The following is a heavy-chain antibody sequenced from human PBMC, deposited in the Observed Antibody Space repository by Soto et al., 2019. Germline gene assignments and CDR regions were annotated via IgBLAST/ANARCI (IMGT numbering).Heavy chain of an antibody. Sequence: QVQLVESGGGVVQPGRSLRLSCAASGFTFSSYGMHWVRQATGKGLEWVAVIWYDGSNKYYADSVKGRFTISRDNSKNTLYLQMNSLRAEDTAVYYCARYRGRVRICDYWGQGTLVTVSS. CDR3: ARYRGRVRICDY. V-gene: IGHV3-33*01. CDR2: IWYDGSNK. J-gene: IGHJ4*02. CDR1: GFTFSSYG. D-gene: IGHD1-26*01.